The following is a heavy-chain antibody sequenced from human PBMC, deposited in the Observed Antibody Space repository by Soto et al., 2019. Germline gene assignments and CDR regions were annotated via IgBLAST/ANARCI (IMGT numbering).Heavy chain of an antibody. V-gene: IGHV4-34*02. CDR3: ARGRLLVTGTLYNWFDP. D-gene: IGHD1-20*01. Sequence: QAQLQQWGAGLLKPLETLSLTCAVYGGSFSNYYWTWIRQTPGKGLEWIGEINHSGSTSYNPSLKSRVTISVDTSKNQFSLRLSTLTAADTAVYYCARGRLLVTGTLYNWFDPWGQGTLVTVSS. J-gene: IGHJ5*02. CDR2: INHSGST. CDR1: GGSFSNYY.